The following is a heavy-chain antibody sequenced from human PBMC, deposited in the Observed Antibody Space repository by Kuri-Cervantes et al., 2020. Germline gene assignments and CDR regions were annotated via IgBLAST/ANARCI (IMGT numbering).Heavy chain of an antibody. V-gene: IGHV1-3*01. CDR1: GYTFTNYL. J-gene: IGHJ5*02. D-gene: IGHD2-15*01. CDR2: INVGNVNT. CDR3: ARDSVAAYNWFDP. Sequence: ALVKVSCKASGYTFTNYLMHWVRQAPGQSLEWMGWINVGNVNTKYSQKFQGRVTITRDTSASTAYMELSSLRSEDTAVYYCARDSVAAYNWFDPWGQGTLVTVSS.